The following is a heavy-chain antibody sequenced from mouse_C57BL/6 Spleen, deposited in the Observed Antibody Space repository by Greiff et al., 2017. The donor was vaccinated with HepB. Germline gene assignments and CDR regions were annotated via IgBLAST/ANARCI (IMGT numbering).Heavy chain of an antibody. V-gene: IGHV1-69*01. Sequence: QVQLQQPGAELVMPGASVKLSCKASGYTFTSYWMHWVKQRPGQGLEWIGEIDPSDSYTNYNQKFKGKSTLTVDRSSSTAYMQLSSLTSEDSAVYYGARKAPLYYGSSYAMDYWGQGTSVTVSS. D-gene: IGHD1-1*01. CDR2: IDPSDSYT. CDR3: ARKAPLYYGSSYAMDY. J-gene: IGHJ4*01. CDR1: GYTFTSYW.